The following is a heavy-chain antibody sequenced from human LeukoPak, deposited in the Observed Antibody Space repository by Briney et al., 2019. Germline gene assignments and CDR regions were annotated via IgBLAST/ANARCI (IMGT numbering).Heavy chain of an antibody. CDR1: GYTFPSYA. D-gene: IGHD3-10*01. CDR3: ARARTMVRGVIITGYYYGMDV. V-gene: IGHV1-3*01. CDR2: INAGNDNT. Sequence: ASVKVSCKASGYTFPSYAMHWVRQAPGKRLEWMGWINAGNDNTKYSQKFQGRDTITRDTSASTAYMELSSLRSEDTAVYYCARARTMVRGVIITGYYYGMDVWGKGTTVTVSS. J-gene: IGHJ6*04.